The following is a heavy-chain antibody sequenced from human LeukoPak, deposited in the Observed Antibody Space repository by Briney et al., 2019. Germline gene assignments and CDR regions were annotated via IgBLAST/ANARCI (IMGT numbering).Heavy chain of an antibody. CDR1: GYTFTGYY. Sequence: ASVKVSCKASGYTFTGYYMHWVRQAPGQGLEWMGWINPNSGGTNYAQKFQGRVTMTRDTSISTAYMELSRLRSDDTVVYYCARDPPRGYSYGFSDYWGQGTLVTVSS. CDR3: ARDPPRGYSYGFSDY. J-gene: IGHJ4*02. CDR2: INPNSGGT. D-gene: IGHD5-18*01. V-gene: IGHV1-2*02.